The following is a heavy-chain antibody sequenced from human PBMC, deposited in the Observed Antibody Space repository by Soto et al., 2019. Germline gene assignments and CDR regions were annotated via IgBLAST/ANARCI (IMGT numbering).Heavy chain of an antibody. CDR1: GGSISSGGYY. CDR2: IYYSGST. J-gene: IGHJ5*02. CDR3: ARDFLGYCSGGSCYSGPFDP. V-gene: IGHV4-31*03. Sequence: SSETLSLTCTVSGGSISSGGYYWSWIRQHPGKGLEWIGYIYYSGSTYYNPSLKSRVTISVDTSKNQFSLKLSSVTAADTAVYYCARDFLGYCSGGSCYSGPFDPWGQGTLVTVSS. D-gene: IGHD2-15*01.